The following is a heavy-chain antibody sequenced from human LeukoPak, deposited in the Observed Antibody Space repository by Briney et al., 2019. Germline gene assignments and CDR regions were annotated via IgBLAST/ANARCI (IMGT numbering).Heavy chain of an antibody. J-gene: IGHJ4*02. D-gene: IGHD3-16*01. CDR1: GGSISSGSYY. CDR3: ARGRRTYSIRVGGVSLGPLDY. V-gene: IGHV4-61*02. CDR2: IYTSGST. Sequence: PSETLSLTCTVSGGSISSGSYYWSWIRQPAGKGLEWIGRIYTSGSTNYNPSLKSRVTISVDTSKNQFSLKLSSVTAADTAVYYCARGRRTYSIRVGGVSLGPLDYWGQGTLVTVSS.